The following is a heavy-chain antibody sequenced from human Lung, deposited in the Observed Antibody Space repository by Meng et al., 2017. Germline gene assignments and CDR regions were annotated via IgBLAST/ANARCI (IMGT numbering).Heavy chain of an antibody. CDR3: ARRADNSGTEGDWYFDL. J-gene: IGHJ2*01. CDR2: INWNGGRT. Sequence: GESLKISCAASGFSFDEYAMNWVRQAPGKGLEWVSGINWNGGRTAYGDSVKGRFTISRDNAKNSLYLQMNSLRAEDTALYYCARRADNSGTEGDWYFDLWGRGTLVTVSS. V-gene: IGHV3-20*04. CDR1: GFSFDEYA. D-gene: IGHD6-19*01.